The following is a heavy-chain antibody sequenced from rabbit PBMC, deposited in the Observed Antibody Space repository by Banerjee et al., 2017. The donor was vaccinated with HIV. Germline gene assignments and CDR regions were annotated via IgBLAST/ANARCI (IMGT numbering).Heavy chain of an antibody. D-gene: IGHD7-1*01. V-gene: IGHV1S45*01. J-gene: IGHJ4*01. Sequence: QEQLVESGGGLVTLGGSLKLSCKASGIDFSSYGISWVRQAPGKGLEWIAYIYTSSGSTDYASWAKGRFTISKTSSTTVTLQMTSLTAADTATYFCARDLAAVTGWNFGLWGPGTLVT. CDR3: ARDLAAVTGWNFGL. CDR2: IYTSSGST. CDR1: GIDFSSYG.